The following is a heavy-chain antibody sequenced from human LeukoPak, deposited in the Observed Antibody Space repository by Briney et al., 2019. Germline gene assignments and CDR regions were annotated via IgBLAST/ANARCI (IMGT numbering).Heavy chain of an antibody. CDR3: ARAELTGDLRFDY. CDR2: ISSSGSTI. CDR1: GFTFSSYE. V-gene: IGHV3-48*03. Sequence: GGSLRLSCAASGFTFSSYEMNWVRQAPGKGLEWVSYISSSGSTIYYADSVKDRFTISRDNAKNSLYLQMNSLRAEDTAVYYCARAELTGDLRFDYWGQGTLVTVSS. J-gene: IGHJ4*02. D-gene: IGHD7-27*01.